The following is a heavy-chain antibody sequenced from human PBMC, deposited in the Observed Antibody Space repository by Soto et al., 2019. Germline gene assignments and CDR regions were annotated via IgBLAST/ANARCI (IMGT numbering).Heavy chain of an antibody. CDR3: ASGTAMATSYYYYYYMDV. CDR1: GGTFSSYT. D-gene: IGHD5-18*01. V-gene: IGHV1-69*02. Sequence: QVQLVQSGAEVKKPGSSVKVSCKASGGTFSSYTISWVRQAPGQGLERMGRIIPILGIANYAQKFQGRVTITADKSTSTAYMELSSLRSEDTAVYYCASGTAMATSYYYYYYMDVWGKGTTVTVSS. CDR2: IIPILGIA. J-gene: IGHJ6*03.